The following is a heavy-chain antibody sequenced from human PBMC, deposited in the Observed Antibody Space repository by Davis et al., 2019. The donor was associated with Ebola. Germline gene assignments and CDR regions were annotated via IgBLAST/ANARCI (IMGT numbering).Heavy chain of an antibody. CDR3: AAGITIFGVNNWFDP. CDR1: GFTFSSYS. J-gene: IGHJ5*02. Sequence: GESLKISCAASGFTFSSYSMNWVRQAPGKGLEWVSYISSSSSTIYYADSVKGRFTISRDNAKNSLYLQMNSLRDEDTAVYYCAAGITIFGVNNWFDPWGQGTLVTGSS. D-gene: IGHD3-3*01. V-gene: IGHV3-48*02. CDR2: ISSSSSTI.